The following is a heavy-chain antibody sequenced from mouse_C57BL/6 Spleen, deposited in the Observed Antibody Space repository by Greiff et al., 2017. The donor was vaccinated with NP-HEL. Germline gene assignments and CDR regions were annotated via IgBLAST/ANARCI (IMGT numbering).Heavy chain of an antibody. D-gene: IGHD4-1*01. CDR1: GYTFTDYY. V-gene: IGHV1-26*01. CDR3: ARGDWDY. Sequence: VQLQQSGPELVQPGASVKISCKASGYTFTDYYLNWVKQSHAKSLEWIGDINPNNGGTSYNQKFTGKATLTVYKSSSPAYMELRSLTSEDSAVYYCARGDWDYWGQGTTLTVSS. J-gene: IGHJ2*01. CDR2: INPNNGGT.